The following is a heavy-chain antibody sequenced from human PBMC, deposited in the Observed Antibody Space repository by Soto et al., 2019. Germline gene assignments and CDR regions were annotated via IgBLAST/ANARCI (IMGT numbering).Heavy chain of an antibody. CDR1: GYTFTSYG. CDR3: ARDTLLLWFGQPYGMDV. J-gene: IGHJ6*02. V-gene: IGHV1-18*01. CDR2: ISAYNGNT. Sequence: QVQLVQSGAEVKKPGASVKVSCKASGYTFTSYGISWVRQAPGQGLEWMGWISAYNGNTNYAQKRQRRVTMTTAATTSKAYMELRSLRSDDTAVYYCARDTLLLWFGQPYGMDVWGQGTTVTVSS. D-gene: IGHD3-10*01.